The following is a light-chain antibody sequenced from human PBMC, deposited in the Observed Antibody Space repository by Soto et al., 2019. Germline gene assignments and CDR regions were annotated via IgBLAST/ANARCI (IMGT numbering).Light chain of an antibody. V-gene: IGLV2-14*01. CDR2: AVS. CDR1: SSDIGGYNY. Sequence: QSALTRPASVSGSPGQSITISCTGTSSDIGGYNYVSWYQQRPGKAPKLMIYAVSNRPSGVSNRFSGSKSGNTASLTISGLQAEDEADYYCSSYTSSNTYVFGTGTKLTVL. J-gene: IGLJ1*01. CDR3: SSYTSSNTYV.